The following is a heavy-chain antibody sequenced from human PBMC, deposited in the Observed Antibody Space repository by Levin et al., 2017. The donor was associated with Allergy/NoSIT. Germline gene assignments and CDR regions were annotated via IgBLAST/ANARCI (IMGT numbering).Heavy chain of an antibody. CDR3: ARDPPPGYSSSWEGTVDYFDY. D-gene: IGHD6-13*01. CDR1: GYTFSSYS. J-gene: IGHJ4*02. V-gene: IGHV3-21*01. CDR2: ISSSSSYI. Sequence: GGSLRLSCAASGYTFSSYSMNWVRQAPGKGLEWVSSISSSSSYIYYADSVKGRFTISRDNAKNSLYLQMNSLRAEDTAVYYCARDPPPGYSSSWEGTVDYFDYWGQGTLVTVSS.